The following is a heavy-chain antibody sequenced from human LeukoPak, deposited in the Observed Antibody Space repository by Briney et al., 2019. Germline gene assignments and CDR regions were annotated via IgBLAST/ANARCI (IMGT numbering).Heavy chain of an antibody. J-gene: IGHJ5*02. V-gene: IGHV4-34*01. CDR1: GGSFSGYY. CDR3: AGDIVVVPAATREYNWFDP. Sequence: SETLSLTCAVYGGSFSGYYWSWIRQPPGKGLEWIGEINHSGSTNYNPSLKSRVTISVDTSKNQFSLKLSSVTAADMAVYYCAGDIVVVPAATREYNWFDPWGQGTLVTVSS. CDR2: INHSGST. D-gene: IGHD2-2*01.